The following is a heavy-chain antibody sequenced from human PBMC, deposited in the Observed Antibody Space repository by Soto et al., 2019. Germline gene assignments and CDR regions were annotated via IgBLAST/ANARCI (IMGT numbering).Heavy chain of an antibody. V-gene: IGHV3-21*02. CDR2: ISSLSTYT. Sequence: EVQLVESGGGLVKPGGSLRLSCAASGFSFSSYNMNWVRQAPGKGLEWVSSISSLSTYTNYADSVKGRFTISRDNDKKSLYLQMDSLRVEDTAVYYCARDPPLSSIVVVGVDDFWGQGTLVTVSS. CDR3: ARDPPLSSIVVVGVDDF. D-gene: IGHD2-15*01. J-gene: IGHJ4*02. CDR1: GFSFSSYN.